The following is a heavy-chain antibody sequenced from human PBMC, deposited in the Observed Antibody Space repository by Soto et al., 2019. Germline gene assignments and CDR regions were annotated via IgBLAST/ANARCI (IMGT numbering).Heavy chain of an antibody. CDR3: ARDLIPHGDSQSNWFDP. D-gene: IGHD4-17*01. V-gene: IGHV3-66*01. CDR1: GFTVSSNY. CDR2: IYSGGST. Sequence: GGSLRLSCAASGFTVSSNYMSWVRQAPGKGLEWVSVIYSGGSTYYADSVKGRFTISRDNSKNTLYLQMNSLRAEDTAVYYCARDLIPHGDSQSNWFDPWGQGTLVTVSS. J-gene: IGHJ5*02.